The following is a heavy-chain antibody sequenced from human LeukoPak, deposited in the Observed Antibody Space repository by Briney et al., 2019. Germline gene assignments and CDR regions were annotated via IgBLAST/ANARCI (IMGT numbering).Heavy chain of an antibody. D-gene: IGHD2-15*01. CDR1: GYTFTNND. V-gene: IGHV1-8*01. CDR2: MNPNSGNT. J-gene: IGHJ4*02. Sequence: ASVKVSCKASGYTFTNNDINWVRQATGQGLEWMGWMNPNSGNTGFAQKFQGRVTMTRNTSISTAYMELSSLRSDDTAVYYCTRDGCSGDSCYFDYWGQGTLVTVSS. CDR3: TRDGCSGDSCYFDY.